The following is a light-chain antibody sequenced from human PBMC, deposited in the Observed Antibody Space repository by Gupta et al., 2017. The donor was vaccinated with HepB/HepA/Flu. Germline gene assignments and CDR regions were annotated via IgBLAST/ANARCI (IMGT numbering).Light chain of an antibody. V-gene: IGLV1-44*01. J-gene: IGLJ3*02. Sequence: QSVLTQPPSASGTPGQTVTISCSGSGSNIGGNFVTWSQQVPGPAPKLLIYSNDQRPSGVPDRFSGSKSVTSATLRITGLQAEDEADYYCATRDDRSNGWVFGGGTKLTVL. CDR2: SND. CDR1: GSNIGGNF. CDR3: ATRDDRSNGWV.